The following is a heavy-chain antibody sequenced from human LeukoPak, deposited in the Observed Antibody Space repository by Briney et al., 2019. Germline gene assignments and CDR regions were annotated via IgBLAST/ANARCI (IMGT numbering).Heavy chain of an antibody. V-gene: IGHV3-48*04. D-gene: IGHD5-18*01. CDR3: ARDRERYSRSKYDY. CDR1: GFTFSSYS. Sequence: PGGSLRLSCAASGFTFSSYSMNWVRQAPGKGLEWVSYISSSSSTIYYADSVKGRFTISRDNAKNSLYLQMNSLRAEDTAVYYCARDRERYSRSKYDYWGQGTLVTVSS. J-gene: IGHJ4*02. CDR2: ISSSSSTI.